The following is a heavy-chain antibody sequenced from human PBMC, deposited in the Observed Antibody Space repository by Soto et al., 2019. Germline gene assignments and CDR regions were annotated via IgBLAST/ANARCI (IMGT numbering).Heavy chain of an antibody. CDR1: GGSFSGYY. CDR3: ARRVVPAAQPSGVDY. D-gene: IGHD2-2*01. CDR2: INHSGST. Sequence: QVQLQQWGAGLLKPSETLSLTCAVYGGSFSGYYWSWIRQPPGKGLEWIGEINHSGSTNYNPSLKRRVTISVDTSKNQFSLKLSSVTAADTAVYYCARRVVPAAQPSGVDYWGQGTLVTVSS. V-gene: IGHV4-34*01. J-gene: IGHJ4*02.